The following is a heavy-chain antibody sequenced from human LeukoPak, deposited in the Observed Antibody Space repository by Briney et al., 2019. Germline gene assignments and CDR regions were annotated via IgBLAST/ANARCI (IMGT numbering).Heavy chain of an antibody. J-gene: IGHJ6*03. CDR3: ARQGLVYYYYYMDV. D-gene: IGHD6-6*01. CDR1: GGTFSTNA. V-gene: IGHV1-69*06. CDR2: IIPIFGTE. Sequence: GASVKVSCKASGGTFSTNAVTWVRQAPGQGLEWMGTIIPIFGTENNAQRFQGRVTITADKSTSTAYMELSSLRSEDTAVYYCARQGLVYYYYYMDVWGKGTTVTVSS.